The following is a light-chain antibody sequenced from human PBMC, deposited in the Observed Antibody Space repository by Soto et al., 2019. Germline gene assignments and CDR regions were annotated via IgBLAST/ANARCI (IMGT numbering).Light chain of an antibody. J-gene: IGLJ1*01. V-gene: IGLV2-14*01. Sequence: LTQPASVSGSPGQSITISCTGTSSDVGGYDYVSWYQLHPGKAPKLMIFEVSNRPSGVSYRFSGSKSGNTASLTISGLQAEDEADYFCSSYSISTAYLFGTGTKVTVL. CDR1: SSDVGGYDY. CDR2: EVS. CDR3: SSYSISTAYL.